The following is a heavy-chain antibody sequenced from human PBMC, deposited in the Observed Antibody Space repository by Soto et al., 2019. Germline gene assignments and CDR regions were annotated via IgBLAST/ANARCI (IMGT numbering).Heavy chain of an antibody. CDR3: ATALLLMTTVVLNWFVP. CDR2: YDPEDGET. J-gene: IGHJ5*02. Sequence: GASVKVSCKVSGYTLTELSMHWVRQAPGKGLEWMGGYDPEDGETIYAQKFQGRVTMTEDTSTDTAYMELSSLRSEDTAVYYCATALLLMTTVVLNWFVPWGQGTLVTVSS. V-gene: IGHV1-24*01. CDR1: GYTLTELS. D-gene: IGHD4-17*01.